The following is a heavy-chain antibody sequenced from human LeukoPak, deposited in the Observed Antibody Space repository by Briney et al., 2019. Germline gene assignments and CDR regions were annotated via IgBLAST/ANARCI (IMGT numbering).Heavy chain of an antibody. V-gene: IGHV4-39*01. CDR1: GGSISSSSYY. J-gene: IGHJ4*02. Sequence: PSETLSPTCTVSGGSISSSSYYWGWIRQPPGKGLEWIGSIYYSGSTYYNPSLKSRVTISVDTSKNQFSLKLSSVTAADTAVYYCARHRPKYYFDYWGQGTLVTVSS. CDR2: IYYSGST. CDR3: ARHRPKYYFDY.